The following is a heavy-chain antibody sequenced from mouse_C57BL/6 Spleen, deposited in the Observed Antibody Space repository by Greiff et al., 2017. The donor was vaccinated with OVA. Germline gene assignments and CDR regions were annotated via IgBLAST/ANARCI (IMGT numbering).Heavy chain of an antibody. D-gene: IGHD2-3*01. CDR1: GYSFTDYN. CDR2: INPNYGTT. Sequence: VQLKESGPELVKPGASVKISCKASGYSFTDYNMNWVKQSHGKSLEWIGGINPNYGTTSYNQKFKGKATLTVDQSSSTAYMQLNSLTSEDSAVYYFARGGYWNYYAKDYWGQGTSVTVSS. J-gene: IGHJ4*01. V-gene: IGHV1-39*01. CDR3: ARGGYWNYYAKDY.